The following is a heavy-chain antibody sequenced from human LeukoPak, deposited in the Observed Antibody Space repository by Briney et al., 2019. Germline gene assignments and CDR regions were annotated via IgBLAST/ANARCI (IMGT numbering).Heavy chain of an antibody. J-gene: IGHJ4*02. CDR1: GYTFTSCG. CDR3: AREGRVCSGGSCYSGYFDY. D-gene: IGHD2-15*01. CDR2: ISAYNGNT. V-gene: IGHV1-18*01. Sequence: ASVKVSCKASGYTFTSCGISWVRQAPGQGLEWMGWISAYNGNTNYAQKLQGRVTMTTDTSTSTAYMELSRLRSDDTAVYYCAREGRVCSGGSCYSGYFDYWGQGTLVTVSS.